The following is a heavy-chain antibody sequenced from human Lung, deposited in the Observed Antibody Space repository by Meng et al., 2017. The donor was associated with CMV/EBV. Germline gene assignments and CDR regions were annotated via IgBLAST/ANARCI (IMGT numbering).Heavy chain of an antibody. CDR2: IKQDGSEK. CDR1: GFTFSSYW. Sequence: SCAASGFTFSSYWMTWVRQAPGKGLEWVANIKQDGSEKYYVDSVKGRFTISRDNAKNSLYLQMNSLRAEDTAVYYCARDSKISSGSSSYYYYYGMDVWXQGPTVTVPS. D-gene: IGHD6-6*01. CDR3: ARDSKISSGSSSYYYYYGMDV. J-gene: IGHJ6*02. V-gene: IGHV3-7*01.